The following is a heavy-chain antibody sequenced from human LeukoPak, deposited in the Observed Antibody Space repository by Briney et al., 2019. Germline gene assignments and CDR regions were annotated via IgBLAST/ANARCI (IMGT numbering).Heavy chain of an antibody. CDR3: AKVAVAGTLPSTLYYFDY. CDR1: GGSISSYY. Sequence: SETLFLTCTVSGGSISSYYWSWIRQPPGKGLEWIGYIYYSGSTNYNPSLKSRVTISVDTSKNQFSLKLSSVTAADTAVYYCAKVAVAGTLPSTLYYFDYWGQGTLVTVSS. D-gene: IGHD6-19*01. CDR2: IYYSGST. V-gene: IGHV4-59*01. J-gene: IGHJ4*02.